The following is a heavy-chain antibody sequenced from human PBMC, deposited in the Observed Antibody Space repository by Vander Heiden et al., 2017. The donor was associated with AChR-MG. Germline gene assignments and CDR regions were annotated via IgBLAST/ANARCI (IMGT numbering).Heavy chain of an antibody. J-gene: IGHJ4*02. CDR3: AKATKGRGYCSSTSCYSLYYFDY. Sequence: EVQLLESGGGLVQPGGSLRLSCAASGFTFSSYAMSWVRQAPGKGLEWVSAISGSGGSTYYADSVKGRFTISRDNSKNTLYLQMNSLRAEDTAVYYCAKATKGRGYCSSTSCYSLYYFDYWGQGTLVTVSS. D-gene: IGHD2-2*02. CDR2: ISGSGGST. V-gene: IGHV3-23*01. CDR1: GFTFSSYA.